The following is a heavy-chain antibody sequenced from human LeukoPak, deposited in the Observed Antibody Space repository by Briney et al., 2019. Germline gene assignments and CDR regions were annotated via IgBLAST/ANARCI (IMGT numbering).Heavy chain of an antibody. J-gene: IGHJ6*03. D-gene: IGHD5-12*01. CDR2: IYYSGST. V-gene: IGHV4-59*08. Sequence: SETLSLTCTVSGGSISSYYWSWIRQPPGKGLEWIGYIYYSGSTNYNPSLKSRVTISVDTSKNQFSLKLSSVPAADTAVYYCARRGYSGYDPSYYYMDVWGKGTTVTVSS. CDR3: ARRGYSGYDPSYYYMDV. CDR1: GGSISSYY.